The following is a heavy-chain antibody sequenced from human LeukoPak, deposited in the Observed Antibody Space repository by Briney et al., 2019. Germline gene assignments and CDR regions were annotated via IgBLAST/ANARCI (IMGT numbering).Heavy chain of an antibody. Sequence: SETLSLACTVSGGSISSYYWSWIRQPPGKGLEWIGHIYYSGSTNYNPSLKSRVTISLDTSKNQFSLNLRSVTAADTAVYFCARQGDSGRSYDYWGQGTLVTVSS. CDR3: ARQGDSGRSYDY. CDR2: IYYSGST. CDR1: GGSISSYY. J-gene: IGHJ4*02. D-gene: IGHD3-22*01. V-gene: IGHV4-59*08.